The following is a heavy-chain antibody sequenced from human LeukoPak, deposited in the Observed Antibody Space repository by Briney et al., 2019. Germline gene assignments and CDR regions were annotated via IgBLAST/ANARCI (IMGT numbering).Heavy chain of an antibody. Sequence: GGSLRLSCAASGFTFSSYSMNWVRQAPGKGLEWVSYITSSSSIIYYGDSVKGRFTVSRDNAENSLYLQMNSLRAEDTAVYYCARASYNWNYSYYYYMDVWGKGTTVTVSS. V-gene: IGHV3-48*01. CDR1: GFTFSSYS. D-gene: IGHD1-20*01. J-gene: IGHJ6*03. CDR2: ITSSSSII. CDR3: ARASYNWNYSYYYYMDV.